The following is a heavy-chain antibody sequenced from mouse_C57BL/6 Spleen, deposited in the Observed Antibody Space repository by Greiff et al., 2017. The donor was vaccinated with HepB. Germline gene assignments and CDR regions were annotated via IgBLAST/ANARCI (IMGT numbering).Heavy chain of an antibody. J-gene: IGHJ1*03. Sequence: EVKVVESGGGLVKPGGSLKLSCAASGFTFSSYAMSWVRQTPEKRLAWVATISDGGSYTYYQDNVKGRFTISRDNAKNNLYLQMSHLKSEDTAMYYCARDDYDYPYWYFDVWGTGTTVTAAS. V-gene: IGHV5-4*01. CDR3: ARDDYDYPYWYFDV. CDR1: GFTFSSYA. D-gene: IGHD2-4*01. CDR2: ISDGGSYT.